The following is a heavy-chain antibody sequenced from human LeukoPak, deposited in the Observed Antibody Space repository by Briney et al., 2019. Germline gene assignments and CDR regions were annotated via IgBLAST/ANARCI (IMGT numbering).Heavy chain of an antibody. CDR2: INPNSGGT. CDR3: ARDGHAPAVDLDY. Sequence: ASVKVSCKTSGYTFSVYFIHWVRQAPGQGLEWMGWINPNSGGTNYAQKFQGRVTMTRDTSISTAYMELSRLRSDDTAVYYCARDGHAPAVDLDYWGQGILVTVSS. CDR1: GYTFSVYF. J-gene: IGHJ4*02. V-gene: IGHV1-2*02. D-gene: IGHD2-2*01.